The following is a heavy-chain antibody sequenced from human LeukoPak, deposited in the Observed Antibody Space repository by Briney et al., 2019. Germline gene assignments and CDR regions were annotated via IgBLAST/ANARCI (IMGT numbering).Heavy chain of an antibody. CDR1: GFTFSSYG. D-gene: IGHD3-22*01. Sequence: QTGGSLRLSCAASGFTFSSYGMHWVRQAPGKGLEWVAVISYDGSNKYYADSVKGRFTISRDNSKNTLYLQMNSLRAEDTAVYYCAKAYYYDSSGYYLQSWGQGTLVTVSS. CDR2: ISYDGSNK. V-gene: IGHV3-30*18. CDR3: AKAYYYDSSGYYLQS. J-gene: IGHJ4*02.